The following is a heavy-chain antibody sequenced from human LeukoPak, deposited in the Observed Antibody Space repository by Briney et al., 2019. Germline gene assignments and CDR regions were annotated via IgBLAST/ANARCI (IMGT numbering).Heavy chain of an antibody. D-gene: IGHD4-23*01. CDR2: MKEDGTEE. V-gene: IGHV3-7*01. CDR3: VRGGWELDF. J-gene: IGHJ4*02. CDR1: GFTFGTTA. Sequence: GGSLRLSCAASGFTFGTTAMSWVRQAPGMGLEWVAHMKEDGTEEYYVDSVRGRFTISQNDAKSSLFLQMNSLTAEDTALYSCVRGGWELDFWGQGTLVTVSS.